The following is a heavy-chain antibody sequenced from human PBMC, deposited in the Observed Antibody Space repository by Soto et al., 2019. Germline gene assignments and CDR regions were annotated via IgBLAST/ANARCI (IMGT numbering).Heavy chain of an antibody. D-gene: IGHD1-7*01. J-gene: IGHJ4*02. Sequence: PGGSLRLSCAASGFTFSSYAMHWVRQAPGKGLEWVAVISYDGSNKYYADSVKGRFTISRDNSKNTLYLQMNSLRAEDTAVYYCAREGPDWNYVCPPDYWGQGTLVTVS. CDR1: GFTFSSYA. CDR3: AREGPDWNYVCPPDY. V-gene: IGHV3-30-3*01. CDR2: ISYDGSNK.